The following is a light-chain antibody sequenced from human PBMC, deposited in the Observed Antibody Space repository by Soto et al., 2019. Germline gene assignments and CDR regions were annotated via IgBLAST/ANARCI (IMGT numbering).Light chain of an antibody. V-gene: IGLV2-14*01. Sequence: QSALTQPASVPGSHGQSITISCTGTSSDVGTYNYVSWYQHRPGKAPKLMIYDVSYRPSGVSNRFSGSKSAITASLTISGLQAEDEADYYCSSYTTSNTQVFGGGTKLTVL. CDR3: SSYTTSNTQV. J-gene: IGLJ3*02. CDR2: DVS. CDR1: SSDVGTYNY.